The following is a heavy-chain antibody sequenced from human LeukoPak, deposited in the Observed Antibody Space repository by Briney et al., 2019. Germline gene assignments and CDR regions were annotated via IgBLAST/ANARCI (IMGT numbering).Heavy chain of an antibody. D-gene: IGHD4-11*01. CDR2: IKQDGTEK. CDR1: GFTFSRNW. CDR3: ARDSDYSDYD. J-gene: IGHJ4*02. Sequence: GGSVRLSCAGSGFTFSRNWMSWVRQAPGKGLEWVANIKQDGTEKYYLDSVKGRFIISRDNAKNSLYLQMNSLRVEDTAVYYCARDSDYSDYDWGQGTLVTVSS. V-gene: IGHV3-7*01.